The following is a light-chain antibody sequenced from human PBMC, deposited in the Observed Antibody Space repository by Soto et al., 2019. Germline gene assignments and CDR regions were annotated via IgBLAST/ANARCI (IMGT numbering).Light chain of an antibody. CDR2: DVS. V-gene: IGLV2-11*01. J-gene: IGLJ1*01. Sequence: QSALTQPRSVSGSPGQSVTMSCTGTRSEVGGYNYVSWYQKLPGKAPKLMIYDVSKRPSGVPDRFSGSKSGNTASLTISGLQAEDEADYYCSSYSSSSTVFGTGTKLTVL. CDR3: SSYSSSSTV. CDR1: RSEVGGYNY.